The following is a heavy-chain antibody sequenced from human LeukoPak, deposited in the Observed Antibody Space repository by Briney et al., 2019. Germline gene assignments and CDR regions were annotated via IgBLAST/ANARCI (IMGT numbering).Heavy chain of an antibody. J-gene: IGHJ4*02. Sequence: SETLSLTCTVSGASISSSYCTWIRQPPGKGLEWIGYIYYSGSTNYNPSLKSRVTISVDTSKNQFSLKLTSLTAADTAVYYCAREDSSGYLGYWGQGTLVTVSS. CDR3: AREDSSGYLGY. V-gene: IGHV4-59*01. CDR2: IYYSGST. D-gene: IGHD3-22*01. CDR1: GASISSSY.